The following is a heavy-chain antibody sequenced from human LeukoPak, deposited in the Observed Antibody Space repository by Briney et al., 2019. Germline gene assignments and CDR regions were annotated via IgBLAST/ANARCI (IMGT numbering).Heavy chain of an antibody. CDR3: AKDAVFEVVIGLDAFDI. Sequence: PGGSLRLSCAASGFTFSSYAMSWVRQAPGKGLEWVSAISGSGGSTYYADSVKGRFTISRDNSKNTLYLQMNSLRAEDTAVYYCAKDAVFEVVIGLDAFDIWGQGTMVTVSS. J-gene: IGHJ3*02. CDR2: ISGSGGST. CDR1: GFTFSSYA. D-gene: IGHD3-3*01. V-gene: IGHV3-23*01.